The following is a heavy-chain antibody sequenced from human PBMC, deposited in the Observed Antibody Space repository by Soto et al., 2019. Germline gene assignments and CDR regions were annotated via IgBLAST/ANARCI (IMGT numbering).Heavy chain of an antibody. CDR3: ARSTHYYDSSGYYYVYNFDY. J-gene: IGHJ4*02. Sequence: GGSLRLSCAASGFTFSSYAMSWVRQAPGKGLEWVSAISGSGGSTYYADSVKGRFTISRDNSKNTLYLQMNSLRAEDTAVYYCARSTHYYDSSGYYYVYNFDYWGQGTLVTVSS. V-gene: IGHV3-23*01. D-gene: IGHD3-22*01. CDR2: ISGSGGST. CDR1: GFTFSSYA.